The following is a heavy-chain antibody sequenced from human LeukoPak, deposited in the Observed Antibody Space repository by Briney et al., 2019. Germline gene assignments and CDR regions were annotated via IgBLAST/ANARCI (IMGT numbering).Heavy chain of an antibody. J-gene: IGHJ6*02. CDR1: GYTFTGYY. D-gene: IGHD6-13*01. Sequence: ASVKVSCKASGYTFTGYYMHWVRQAPGQGLEWIGIINPSGGSTSYAQKFQGRVTWTRDTSTSTVYMVLSSLRSEDTAVYYCARDLGSSSWTYYYGMDVWGQGTTVTVSS. CDR3: ARDLGSSSWTYYYGMDV. CDR2: INPSGGST. V-gene: IGHV1-46*01.